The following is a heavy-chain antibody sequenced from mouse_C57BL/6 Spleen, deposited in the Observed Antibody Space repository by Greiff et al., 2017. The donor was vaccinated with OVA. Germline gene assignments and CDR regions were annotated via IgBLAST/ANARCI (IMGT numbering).Heavy chain of an antibody. CDR3: ARGYGNSVYYYAMDY. D-gene: IGHD2-1*01. CDR1: GYSFTGYY. V-gene: IGHV1-42*01. J-gene: IGHJ4*01. CDR2: INPSTGGT. Sequence: VQLQQSGPELVKPGASVKISCKASGYSFTGYYMNWVKQSPEKSLEWIGEINPSTGGTTYNQKFKAKATLTVDKSSSTAYMQLKSLTSEDSAVYYCARGYGNSVYYYAMDYWGQGTSVTVSS.